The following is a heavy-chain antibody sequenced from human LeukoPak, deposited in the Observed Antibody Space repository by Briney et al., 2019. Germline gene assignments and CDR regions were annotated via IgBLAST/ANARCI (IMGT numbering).Heavy chain of an antibody. CDR1: GDSVSSNSAA. Sequence: SQTLSLTCAISGDSVSSNSAAWNWIRQSPSGGLEWLGRTYYSSKWYNDYAVSVKSRITINPDRSKNQVSLQMNSVTPEDTAVYYCARETTSLFDSWGQGTLVTVSS. CDR2: TYYSSKWYN. D-gene: IGHD2/OR15-2a*01. J-gene: IGHJ4*02. V-gene: IGHV6-1*01. CDR3: ARETTSLFDS.